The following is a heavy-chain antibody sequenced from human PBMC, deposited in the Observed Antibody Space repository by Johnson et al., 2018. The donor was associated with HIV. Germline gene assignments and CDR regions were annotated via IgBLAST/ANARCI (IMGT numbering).Heavy chain of an antibody. CDR1: GFTFSNAW. J-gene: IGHJ3*01. V-gene: IGHV3-15*01. CDR2: IKSKTDGGTT. CDR3: TTTSSSGYTNSYAFDG. Sequence: EVQLVESGGGLVKPGGSLRVSCAASGFTFSNAWLSWVRQAPGKGLEWVSRIKSKTDGGTTDYAAPVKGRFSISRDDSKNTLYLQMNSLKTEDTAVYYCTTTSSSGYTNSYAFDGRGQGTMVTVSS. D-gene: IGHD6-6*01.